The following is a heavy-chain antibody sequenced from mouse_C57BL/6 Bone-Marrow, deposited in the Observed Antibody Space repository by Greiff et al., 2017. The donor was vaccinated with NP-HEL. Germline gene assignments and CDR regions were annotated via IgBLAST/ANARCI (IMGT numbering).Heavy chain of an antibody. Sequence: VQLQQPGAELVKPGASVKLSCKASGYTFTSYWMQWVKQRPGQGLEWIGEIDPSDSYTNYNQKFKGKATLTVDTSSSTAYMQLSSLTSEDSAVYYCAGGIYYEYELGMDYWGQGTSVTVSS. CDR1: GYTFTSYW. CDR2: IDPSDSYT. D-gene: IGHD2-4*01. CDR3: AGGIYYEYELGMDY. V-gene: IGHV1-50*01. J-gene: IGHJ4*01.